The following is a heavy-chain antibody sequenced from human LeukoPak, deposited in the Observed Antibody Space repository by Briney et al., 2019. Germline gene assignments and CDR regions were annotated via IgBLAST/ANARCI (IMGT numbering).Heavy chain of an antibody. D-gene: IGHD1-26*01. V-gene: IGHV1-46*01. Sequence: ASVKVSCKASGYTFASYYIHWVRQAPGQGLEWMGIINPSGGSTNYAQDFQGRVTMTRDTSTSTVYMELSSLRSEDTAVYYCARRELAGSTAYFDYWGQGTLVTVSS. CDR3: ARRELAGSTAYFDY. CDR1: GYTFASYY. J-gene: IGHJ4*02. CDR2: INPSGGST.